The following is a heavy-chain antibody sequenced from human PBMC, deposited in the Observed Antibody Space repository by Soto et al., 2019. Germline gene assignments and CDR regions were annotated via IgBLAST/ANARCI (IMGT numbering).Heavy chain of an antibody. V-gene: IGHV3-48*01. J-gene: IGHJ6*02. CDR3: ARDGKQWLTTGYYYGMDV. D-gene: IGHD6-19*01. Sequence: PGGSLRLSCAVSGFTFSSYSMNWVRQAPGKGLEWVSYISSSSSTIYYADSVKGRFTISRDNAKNSLYLQMNSLRAEDTAVYYCARDGKQWLTTGYYYGMDVWGQGTTVTVSS. CDR2: ISSSSSTI. CDR1: GFTFSSYS.